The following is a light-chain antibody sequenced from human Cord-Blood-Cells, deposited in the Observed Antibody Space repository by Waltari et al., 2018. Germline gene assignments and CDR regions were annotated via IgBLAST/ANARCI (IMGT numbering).Light chain of an antibody. CDR3: SSYTSSSTLV. V-gene: IGLV2-14*01. CDR1: SRHDGGDTY. J-gene: IGLJ2*01. CDR2: DVS. Sequence: QSALTQPASVSGSPGQSTTISCTRTSRHDGGDTYVPWYQQHPGKAPKLMIYDVSNRPSGVSNRFSGSKSGNTASLTISGLQAEDEADYYCSSYTSSSTLVFGGGTKLTVL.